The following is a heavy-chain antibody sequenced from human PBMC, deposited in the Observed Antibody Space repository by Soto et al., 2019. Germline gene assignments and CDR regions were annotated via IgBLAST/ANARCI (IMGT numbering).Heavy chain of an antibody. J-gene: IGHJ4*02. CDR1: GFTFSSYA. CDR3: AKSPAYLVVVTAILNDD. D-gene: IGHD2-21*02. V-gene: IGHV3-23*01. Sequence: PGGSLRLSCVASGFTFSSYAMSWVRQAPGKGLEWVSAISGSGGSTYYADSVKGRFTISRDNSKNTLYLQMNSLRAEDTAVYYFAKSPAYLVVVTAILNDDWGQATLVTVAS. CDR2: ISGSGGST.